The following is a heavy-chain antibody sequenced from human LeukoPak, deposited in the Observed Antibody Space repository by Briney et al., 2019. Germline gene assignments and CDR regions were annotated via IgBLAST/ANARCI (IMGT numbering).Heavy chain of an antibody. V-gene: IGHV4-61*02. J-gene: IGHJ4*02. CDR3: ARHQANYYDTSGYSH. Sequence: SETLSLTCTVSGGSIRSGSYSWNWIRQPAGKGLEWIGRIYTSGSTNYNPSLKRRVTISVDTSKNQFSLKLSSVTAADTAVYYCARHQANYYDTSGYSHWGQGTLVTVSS. D-gene: IGHD3-22*01. CDR2: IYTSGST. CDR1: GGSIRSGSYS.